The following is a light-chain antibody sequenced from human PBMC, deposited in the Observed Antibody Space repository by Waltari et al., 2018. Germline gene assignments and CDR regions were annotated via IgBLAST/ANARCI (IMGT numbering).Light chain of an antibody. CDR2: ATS. CDR3: QQYYSYPRT. J-gene: IGKJ1*01. CDR1: RSIIGY. V-gene: IGKV1-39*01. Sequence: DVQMTQSPSSLSASIGDRVTITCRASRSIIGYLNWYQQKPGKVPKLLIYATSSLQSGVPSRFSGSGSGTDYTLTISCLQSEDFATYYCQQYYSYPRTFGQGTKVEIK.